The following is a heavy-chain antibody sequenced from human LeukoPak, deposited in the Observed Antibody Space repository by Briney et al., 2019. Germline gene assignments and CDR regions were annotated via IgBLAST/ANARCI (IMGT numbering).Heavy chain of an antibody. CDR1: GFTFSDYW. CDR3: ARGGYHAYYPDY. Sequence: SGGSLRLSCAVSGFTFSDYWMTWVRQAPGKGLEWVANINQDGSEKYYVDSVEGRLTISRDNAKNTLYLQMNSLRAEDTAVYYCARGGYHAYYPDYWGQGSLVTVSS. D-gene: IGHD5-18*01. J-gene: IGHJ4*02. CDR2: INQDGSEK. V-gene: IGHV3-7*01.